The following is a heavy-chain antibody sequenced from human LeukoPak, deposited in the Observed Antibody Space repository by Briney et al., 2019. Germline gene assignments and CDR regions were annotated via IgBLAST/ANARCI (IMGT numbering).Heavy chain of an antibody. Sequence: SETLSLTCTVSGDSISSSSYYWGWVRQPPGKGLEWIADIYYSVSSYYSPTLKRPVPISLDTSKNQFSRNVRAVTAADAAVYFCARRRYYDSTGFLDWGKGTLVSVS. D-gene: IGHD3-22*01. CDR1: GDSISSSSYY. J-gene: IGHJ1*01. V-gene: IGHV4-39*01. CDR2: IYYSVSS. CDR3: ARRRYYDSTGFLD.